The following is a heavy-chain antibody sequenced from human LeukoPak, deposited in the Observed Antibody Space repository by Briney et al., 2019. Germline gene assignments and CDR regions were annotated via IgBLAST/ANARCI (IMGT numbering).Heavy chain of an antibody. J-gene: IGHJ5*02. CDR2: VTGSSGGT. CDR3: AKSGHSTSSWFDP. CDR1: GFTFSSYA. D-gene: IGHD6-6*01. Sequence: GGSLRLSCAASGFTFSSYAMTWVRQAPGKGLEWVSAVTGSSGGTYCADSVKGRFTISRDDPKSTLYLQMNSLRVEDTAVYYCAKSGHSTSSWFDPWGQGTLVIVSS. V-gene: IGHV3-23*01.